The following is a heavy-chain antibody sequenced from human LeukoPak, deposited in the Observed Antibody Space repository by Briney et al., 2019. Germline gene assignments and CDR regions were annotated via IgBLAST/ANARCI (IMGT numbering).Heavy chain of an antibody. J-gene: IGHJ3*02. V-gene: IGHV3-48*03. CDR3: ARDPPVGYCSGGSCYSDAFDI. Sequence: GGSLRLSCAASGFTFSSYEMNWVRQAPGKGLEWVSYISSSGSTIYYADSVKGRFAISRDNAKNSLYLQMNSLRAEDTAVYYCARDPPVGYCSGGSCYSDAFDIWGQGTMVTVSS. CDR2: ISSSGSTI. D-gene: IGHD2-15*01. CDR1: GFTFSSYE.